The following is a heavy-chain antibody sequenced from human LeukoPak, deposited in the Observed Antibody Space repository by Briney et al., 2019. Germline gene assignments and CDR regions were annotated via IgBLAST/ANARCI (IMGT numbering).Heavy chain of an antibody. CDR2: IYTSGST. CDR1: GGSISSGSYY. Sequence: SQTLSLTCTVSGGSISSGSYYWSWIRQPAGKRLEWIGRIYTSGSTNYNPSLKSRVTISVDTSKNQFSLKLSSVTAADTAVYYCARQTRTYYYDSSGYPGAFDIWGQGTMVTVSS. J-gene: IGHJ3*02. V-gene: IGHV4-61*02. CDR3: ARQTRTYYYDSSGYPGAFDI. D-gene: IGHD3-22*01.